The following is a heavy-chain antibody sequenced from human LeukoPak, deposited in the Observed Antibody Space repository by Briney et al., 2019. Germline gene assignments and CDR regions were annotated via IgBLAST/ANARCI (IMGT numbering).Heavy chain of an antibody. D-gene: IGHD3-10*01. CDR1: GFTFDDYA. J-gene: IGHJ4*02. Sequence: GGSLRLSCAASGFTFDDYAMHWVRRAPGKGLEWVSGISWNSGSIGYADSVKGRFTISRDNAKNSLYLQMNSLRAEDTALYYCAKSYYYGSGSYYDFDYWGQGTLVTVSS. V-gene: IGHV3-9*01. CDR3: AKSYYYGSGSYYDFDY. CDR2: ISWNSGSI.